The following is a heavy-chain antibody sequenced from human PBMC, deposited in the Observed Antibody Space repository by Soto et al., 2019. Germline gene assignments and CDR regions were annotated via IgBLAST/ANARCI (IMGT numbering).Heavy chain of an antibody. D-gene: IGHD2-2*01. Sequence: EVQLVESGGGLVQPGGSLRLSCAASGFTFSSYWMSWVRQAPGKGLEWVANIKQDGSEKYYVDSVKGRFTISRDNAKNSLYLQMNSLRAEDTAVYYCARDAGRYCSSTSCRYNWFDPWGQGTLVTVSS. J-gene: IGHJ5*02. CDR1: GFTFSSYW. CDR3: ARDAGRYCSSTSCRYNWFDP. CDR2: IKQDGSEK. V-gene: IGHV3-7*03.